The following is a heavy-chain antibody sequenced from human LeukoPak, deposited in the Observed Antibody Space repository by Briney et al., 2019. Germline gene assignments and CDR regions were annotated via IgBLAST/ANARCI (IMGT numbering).Heavy chain of an antibody. CDR2: IYYSGST. D-gene: IGHD3-10*01. J-gene: IGHJ5*02. CDR1: GGSISSSSYY. Sequence: SETLSLTCTVSGGSISSSSYYWGWLRQPPGKGLEWLGSIYYSGSTYYNPSLKSRVTISVDTSKNQFSLKLSSVTAADTAVYYCARRITMVRGIRPHWFDPWGQGTLVTVSS. CDR3: ARRITMVRGIRPHWFDP. V-gene: IGHV4-39*01.